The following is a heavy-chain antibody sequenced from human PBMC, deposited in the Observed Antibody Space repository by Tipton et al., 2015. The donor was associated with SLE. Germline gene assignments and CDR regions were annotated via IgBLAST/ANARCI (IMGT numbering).Heavy chain of an antibody. CDR3: AREGQNGGRFTIFGRGAAFDI. CDR1: GFTFSSYG. D-gene: IGHD3-3*01. Sequence: SLRLSCAASGFTFSSYGMHWVRQAPGKGLEWVAFIRYDGSNKYYADSVKGRFTISRDNSKNTLYLQMDSLRAEDTAVYYCAREGQNGGRFTIFGRGAAFDIWGQGTMVTVSS. CDR2: IRYDGSNK. V-gene: IGHV3-30*02. J-gene: IGHJ3*02.